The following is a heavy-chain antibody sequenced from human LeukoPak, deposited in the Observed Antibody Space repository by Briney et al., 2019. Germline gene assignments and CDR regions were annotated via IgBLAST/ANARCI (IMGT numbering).Heavy chain of an antibody. D-gene: IGHD6-19*01. CDR1: GGSISSHY. Sequence: SETLSLTCTVSGGSISSHYWSWIRQPPGKGLEWIGYIYYSGSTNYNPSLKSRVTISVDTSKNQFSLKLSSVTAVDTAVYYCARDTVHSSGWYLWFDPWGQGTLVTVSS. CDR3: ARDTVHSSGWYLWFDP. J-gene: IGHJ5*02. V-gene: IGHV4-59*11. CDR2: IYYSGST.